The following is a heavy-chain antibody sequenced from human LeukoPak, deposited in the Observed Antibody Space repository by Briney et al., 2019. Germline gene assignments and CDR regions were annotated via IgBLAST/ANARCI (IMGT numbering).Heavy chain of an antibody. CDR3: ARGGYCSGGSCYTAFDI. J-gene: IGHJ3*02. CDR1: GYTFTGYY. V-gene: IGHV1-2*02. Sequence: GASVKVSCKASGYTFTGYYMHWVRQAPGQGLEWMGWINPNSGGTNYAQKFQGRVTMTRDTSISTAYMELSRLRSDDTAVYYCARGGYCSGGSCYTAFDIWGQGTMVTVSS. CDR2: INPNSGGT. D-gene: IGHD2-15*01.